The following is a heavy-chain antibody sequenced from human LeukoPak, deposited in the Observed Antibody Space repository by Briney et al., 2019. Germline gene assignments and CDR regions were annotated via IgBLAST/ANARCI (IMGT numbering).Heavy chain of an antibody. CDR3: ARGRWLQLPDY. D-gene: IGHD5-24*01. V-gene: IGHV4-59*08. J-gene: IGHJ4*02. CDR1: GGSISSYY. Sequence: PSETLSLTCTVSGGSISSYYWSWIRQPPGKGLEWIGFIYYSGGTNYNPSLKSRVTISVDTSKNQFSLKLSSVTAADTAVYYCARGRWLQLPDYWGQGTLVTVSS. CDR2: IYYSGGT.